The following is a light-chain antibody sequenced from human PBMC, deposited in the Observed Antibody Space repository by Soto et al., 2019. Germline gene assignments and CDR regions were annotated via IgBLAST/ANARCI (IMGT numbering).Light chain of an antibody. V-gene: IGKV3-20*01. CDR3: HQYWISPPVT. CDR2: GAS. CDR1: QSVSSSY. Sequence: EIVLTQSPGTLSLSPGERATLSCRASQSVSSSYLAWYQQKPGQTPRLLIFGASSRATGIPDRFIGSGSGTDFTLTISRLEPEDFAVYYGHQYWISPPVTCGQGTRLEIK. J-gene: IGKJ5*01.